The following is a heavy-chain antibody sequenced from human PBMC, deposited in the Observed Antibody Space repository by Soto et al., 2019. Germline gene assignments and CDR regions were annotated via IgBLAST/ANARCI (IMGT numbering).Heavy chain of an antibody. J-gene: IGHJ5*02. CDR2: INHRGST. CDR3: ARAHRWLQLGGMGWFDP. D-gene: IGHD5-12*01. V-gene: IGHV4-34*01. Sequence: QVQLQQWGAGLLKPSETLSLTCAVYGGSFSGYYWSWIRQPPGKGLEWIGEINHRGSTNYNQSLKSRFTISVDTYKNQFSLKLRSVTAADTAVYYCARAHRWLQLGGMGWFDPWGQGTLVTVSS. CDR1: GGSFSGYY.